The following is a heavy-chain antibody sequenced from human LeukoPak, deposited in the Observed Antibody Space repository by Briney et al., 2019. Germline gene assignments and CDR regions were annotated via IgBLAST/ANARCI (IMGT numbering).Heavy chain of an antibody. CDR2: IRYDGSNK. J-gene: IGHJ6*03. D-gene: IGHD3-10*01. V-gene: IGHV3-30*02. Sequence: GGSLRLSCAASGFTFSTYDMHWVRQAPGKGLEWAAFIRYDGSNKYYADSVKGRFTISRDNSKNTLYLQMNSLRAEDTAVYYCAKQGRHGDYYYYYMDVWGKGTTVTVSS. CDR3: AKQGRHGDYYYYYMDV. CDR1: GFTFSTYD.